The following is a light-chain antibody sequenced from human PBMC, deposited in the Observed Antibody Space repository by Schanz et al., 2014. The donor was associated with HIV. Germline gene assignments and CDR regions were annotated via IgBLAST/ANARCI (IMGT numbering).Light chain of an antibody. Sequence: EIVLTQSPGTLSLSPGESATLSCRASQSISSNLAWYQQKPGRAPTLLIYGASKRATGIPDRFIGSGSGTDFTLTISGLEPDDFAVYYCQQYSGSPPWTFGQGTKVEIK. J-gene: IGKJ1*01. CDR1: QSISSN. CDR2: GAS. V-gene: IGKV3-20*01. CDR3: QQYSGSPPWT.